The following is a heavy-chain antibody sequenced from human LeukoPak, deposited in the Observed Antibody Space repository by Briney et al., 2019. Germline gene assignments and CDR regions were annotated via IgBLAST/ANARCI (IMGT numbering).Heavy chain of an antibody. CDR1: GYTFTSYY. J-gene: IGHJ4*02. D-gene: IGHD3-22*01. CDR2: INPSGGST. Sequence: ASVKVSCKASGYTFTSYYMHWVRQAPGQGLEWMGIINPSGGSTSYAQKFQGRVTMTRNTSISTAYMELSSLRSEDTAVYYCARGFGYYYDSSGYPFNCHWGQGTLVTVSS. CDR3: ARGFGYYYDSSGYPFNCH. V-gene: IGHV1-46*01.